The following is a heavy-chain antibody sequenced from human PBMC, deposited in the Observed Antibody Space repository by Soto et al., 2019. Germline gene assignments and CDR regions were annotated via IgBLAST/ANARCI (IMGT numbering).Heavy chain of an antibody. CDR1: GFTFSSYA. D-gene: IGHD7-27*01. Sequence: GGSLRLSCAASGFTFSSYAMHWVRQAPGKGLEWVAVISYDGSNKYYADSVKGRFTISRDNSKNTLYLQMNSLRAEDTAVYYCARGPNLTGDAFDIWGQGTMVTVSS. J-gene: IGHJ3*02. CDR3: ARGPNLTGDAFDI. V-gene: IGHV3-30*04. CDR2: ISYDGSNK.